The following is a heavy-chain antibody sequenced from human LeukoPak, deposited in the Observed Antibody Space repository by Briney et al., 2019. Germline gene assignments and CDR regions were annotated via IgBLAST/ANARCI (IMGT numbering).Heavy chain of an antibody. Sequence: SETLSLTCAVYGGSFSGYYWSWIRQPPGKGLEWIGEINHSGSTNYNPSLKSRVTISVDTSKNQFSLKLSSVTAADTAVYYCARGVIAVAANYYYYYMDVWGKGTTVTVSS. V-gene: IGHV4-34*01. D-gene: IGHD6-19*01. CDR3: ARGVIAVAANYYYYYMDV. CDR1: GGSFSGYY. J-gene: IGHJ6*03. CDR2: INHSGST.